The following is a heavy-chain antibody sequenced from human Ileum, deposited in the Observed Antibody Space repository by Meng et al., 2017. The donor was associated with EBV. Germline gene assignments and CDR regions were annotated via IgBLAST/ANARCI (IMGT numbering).Heavy chain of an antibody. CDR1: GGTFRKSV. D-gene: IGHD5-18*01. Sequence: EQAGAGLKKPGSSVKVSCNVSGGTFRKSVISWVRQAPGQGLEWMGGIIPMFGAPDYAQRFQDRVTITADESTSTVYMELNSLRSEDTAVYYCARESGRGYSSDYWGQGTLVTVSS. CDR2: IIPMFGAP. CDR3: ARESGRGYSSDY. J-gene: IGHJ4*02. V-gene: IGHV1-69*01.